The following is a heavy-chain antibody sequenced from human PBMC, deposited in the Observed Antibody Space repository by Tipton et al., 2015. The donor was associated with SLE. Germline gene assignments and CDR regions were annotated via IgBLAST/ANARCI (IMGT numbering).Heavy chain of an antibody. J-gene: IGHJ4*02. Sequence: TLSLTCAVYGGSFRVYYWSWSRQPPGNGLERIGEINHRGTTHYNPALKSRVTISVYTSKNQFSLNLSSVTAADTAVYYCAGSIAARNDYWGQGTLVTVSS. CDR1: GGSFRVYY. D-gene: IGHD6-6*01. CDR2: INHRGTT. CDR3: AGSIAARNDY. V-gene: IGHV4-34*01.